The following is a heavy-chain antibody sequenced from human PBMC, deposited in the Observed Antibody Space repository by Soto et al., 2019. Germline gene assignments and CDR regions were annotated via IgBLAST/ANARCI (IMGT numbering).Heavy chain of an antibody. CDR2: INSDGSVS. CDR1: GFTFSNYW. V-gene: IGHV3-74*02. CDR3: ARGDCVGGTCYSLAGSFYYYMDV. D-gene: IGHD2-15*01. J-gene: IGHJ6*03. Sequence: EVQLVESGGGLVQPGGSLRLSCAASGFTFSNYWMYWVRQAPGKGLEWVSRINSDGSVSSYADSVKGRLTISRDNVKNTLYLQMDSLRAEATAVYYCARGDCVGGTCYSLAGSFYYYMDVWGKGTTVTVFS.